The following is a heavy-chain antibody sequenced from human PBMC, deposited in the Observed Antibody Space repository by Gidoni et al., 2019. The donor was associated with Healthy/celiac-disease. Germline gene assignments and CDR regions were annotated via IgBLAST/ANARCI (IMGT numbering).Heavy chain of an antibody. CDR3: AKFNSSWSVYYYYYGMDV. V-gene: IGHV3-23*01. CDR1: GFTFSSYA. J-gene: IGHJ6*02. Sequence: EVQLLESGGGLVQPGGSLRLSCAASGFTFSSYAMSWVRQAPGKGLEWVSAIMGSGGSTYYADSVKGRFTISRDNSKNTLYLQMNSLRAEDTAVYYCAKFNSSWSVYYYYYGMDVWGQGTTVTVSS. D-gene: IGHD6-13*01. CDR2: IMGSGGST.